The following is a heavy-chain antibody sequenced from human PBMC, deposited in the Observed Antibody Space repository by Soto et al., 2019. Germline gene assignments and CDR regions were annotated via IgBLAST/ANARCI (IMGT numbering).Heavy chain of an antibody. Sequence: ASVKVSCKASGYTFTSYAMHWVRQAPGQRLEWMGWINAGNGNTKYSQKFQGRVTITRDTSASTAYMELSSLRSEDTAVYYCARDSVSGWSDFDYWGQGTLVTVSS. CDR3: ARDSVSGWSDFDY. D-gene: IGHD6-19*01. CDR2: INAGNGNT. V-gene: IGHV1-3*01. J-gene: IGHJ4*02. CDR1: GYTFTSYA.